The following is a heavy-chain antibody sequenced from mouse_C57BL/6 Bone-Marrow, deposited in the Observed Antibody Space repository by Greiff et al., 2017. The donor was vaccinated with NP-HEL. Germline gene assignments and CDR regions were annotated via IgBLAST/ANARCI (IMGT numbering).Heavy chain of an antibody. J-gene: IGHJ2*01. V-gene: IGHV1-64*01. CDR1: GYTFTSYW. Sequence: VQLQQPGAELVKPGASVKLSCKASGYTFTSYWMHWVKQRPGQGLEWIGMIHPNSGSTNYNEKFKSKATLTVDESSSTAYMQLSSLTSEDSAVYYCARDPRGYFDYWGQGTTLTVSS. CDR3: ARDPRGYFDY. CDR2: IHPNSGST.